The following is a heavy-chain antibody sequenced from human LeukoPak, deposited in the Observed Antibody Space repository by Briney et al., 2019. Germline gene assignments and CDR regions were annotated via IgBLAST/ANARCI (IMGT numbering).Heavy chain of an antibody. D-gene: IGHD3-16*01. J-gene: IGHJ4*02. V-gene: IGHV3-23*01. Sequence: QAGGSLRLSCAASGSTFSSYAMSWVRQAPGKGLEWGSAISGSGGSTYYADSVKGRFTISRDNSKNTLYLQMNSLRAEDTAVYYCAKDGGLGEPPDYWGQGTLVTVSS. CDR1: GSTFSSYA. CDR2: ISGSGGST. CDR3: AKDGGLGEPPDY.